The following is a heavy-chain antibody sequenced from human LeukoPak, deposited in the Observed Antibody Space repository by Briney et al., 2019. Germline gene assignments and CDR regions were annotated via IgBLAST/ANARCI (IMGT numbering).Heavy chain of an antibody. D-gene: IGHD2-15*01. Sequence: GGSLRLSCAASEFTFSSYSMNWVRQAPGKGLEWVSSISCSSNYIYHEDSVKGRFTISRDNAKNSLYLQMNSLRAEDTAVYYCARALVVYWYFDLWGRGTLVTVSS. J-gene: IGHJ2*01. CDR3: ARALVVYWYFDL. CDR1: EFTFSSYS. V-gene: IGHV3-21*01. CDR2: ISCSSNYI.